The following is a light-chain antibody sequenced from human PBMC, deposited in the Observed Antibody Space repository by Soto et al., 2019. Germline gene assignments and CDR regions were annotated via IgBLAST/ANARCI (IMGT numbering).Light chain of an antibody. Sequence: EIVLTQSPGTLSLSPGERATLSCRASQSVSSNYIALYQQKPGQAPRLLIYGASNRASDIPDRFSGSGSGTDFTLTITRLVPEDFAVYFCQQYGSSPPNTFGQGTDWRL. CDR2: GAS. V-gene: IGKV3-20*01. CDR1: QSVSSNY. J-gene: IGKJ5*01. CDR3: QQYGSSPPNT.